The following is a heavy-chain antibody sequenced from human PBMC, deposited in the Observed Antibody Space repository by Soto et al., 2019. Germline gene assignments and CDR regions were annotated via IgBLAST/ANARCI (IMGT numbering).Heavy chain of an antibody. CDR3: ARQIYDSDTGPNFKYYFDS. V-gene: IGHV5-10-1*01. CDR1: GYSFASYW. J-gene: IGHJ4*02. CDR2: IDPSDSQT. Sequence: PEESVRVYCKGSGYSFASYWVTWVLQKPGKGLEWMGRIDPSDSQTYYSPSFRGHVTISVTKSSTTVFLQWSSLRASDTAMYYCARQIYDSDTGPNFKYYFDSWGQGTTVTVSS. D-gene: IGHD3-22*01.